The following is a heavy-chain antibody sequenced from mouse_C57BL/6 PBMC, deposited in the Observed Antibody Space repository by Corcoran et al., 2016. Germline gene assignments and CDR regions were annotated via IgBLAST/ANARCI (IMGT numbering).Heavy chain of an antibody. V-gene: IGHV9-3*01. CDR1: GYTFTTYG. Sequence: QIQLVQSVPELKKPGETVKISCKASGYTFTTYGMSWVKQAPGKGLKWMGWINTYSGVPTYADDFKGRFAFSLETSASTAYLQINNLKNEDTATYFCARYPPTVVATDYAMDYWGQGTSVTVSS. J-gene: IGHJ4*01. D-gene: IGHD1-1*01. CDR3: ARYPPTVVATDYAMDY. CDR2: INTYSGVP.